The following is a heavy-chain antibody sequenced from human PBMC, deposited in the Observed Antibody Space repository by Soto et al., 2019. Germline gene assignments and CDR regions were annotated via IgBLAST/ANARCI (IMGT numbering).Heavy chain of an antibody. V-gene: IGHV1-18*01. CDR3: ARGSQQGSYYSPADS. D-gene: IGHD3-10*01. CDR1: GYTFTSYG. J-gene: IGHJ4*02. Sequence: ASVKVSCKVSGYTFTSYGISWVRQAPGQGLEWMGWISAYNGNTNYAQKLQGRVTMTTDTSTSTAYMELRSLRSDDTAVYYCARGSQQGSYYSPADSWGQGTLVTVSS. CDR2: ISAYNGNT.